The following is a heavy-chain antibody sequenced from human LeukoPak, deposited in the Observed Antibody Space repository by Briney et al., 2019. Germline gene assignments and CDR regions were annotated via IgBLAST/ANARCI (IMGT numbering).Heavy chain of an antibody. CDR1: GFTFSNAW. D-gene: IGHD3-22*01. CDR3: TTVGLSGYYDSRGYYYFDY. V-gene: IGHV3-15*01. CDR2: IKSKTYGGTT. J-gene: IGHJ4*02. Sequence: GGSLRLSCAASGFTFSNAWMSWVRQAPGKGLEWVGRIKSKTYGGTTDYAAPVKGRFTISRDDSKNTLYLEMNSLKTEGTAVYYCTTVGLSGYYDSRGYYYFDYWGQGTLVTVSS.